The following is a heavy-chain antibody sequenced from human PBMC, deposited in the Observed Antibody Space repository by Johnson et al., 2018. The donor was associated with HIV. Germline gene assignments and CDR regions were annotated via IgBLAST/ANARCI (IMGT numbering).Heavy chain of an antibody. CDR1: GFTVSSNY. CDR2: IYSGGIT. CDR3: ARDFIAYCGGDCWDAFDI. Sequence: VQLVESGGGVVQPGRSLRLSCAASGFTVSSNYMSWVRQAPGKGLEWVSLIYSGGITYYADSVKGRFTISRDNSKNTLYLQMNSLIAEDTAVYYCARDFIAYCGGDCWDAFDIWG. J-gene: IGHJ3*02. D-gene: IGHD2-21*02. V-gene: IGHV3-66*02.